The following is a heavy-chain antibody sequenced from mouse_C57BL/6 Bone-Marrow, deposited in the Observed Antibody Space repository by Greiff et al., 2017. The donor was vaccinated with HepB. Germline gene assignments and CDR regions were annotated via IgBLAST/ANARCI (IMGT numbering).Heavy chain of an antibody. CDR3: ARASYGSYYFDY. CDR1: GFTFSSYA. J-gene: IGHJ2*01. D-gene: IGHD2-2*01. Sequence: EVKLEESGGGLVKPGGSLKLSCAASGFTFSSYAMSWVRQTPEKRLEWVATISDGGSYTYYPDNVKGRFTISRDNAKNNRYLQMSHLKSEDTAMYYCARASYGSYYFDYWGQGTTLTVSS. V-gene: IGHV5-4*03. CDR2: ISDGGSYT.